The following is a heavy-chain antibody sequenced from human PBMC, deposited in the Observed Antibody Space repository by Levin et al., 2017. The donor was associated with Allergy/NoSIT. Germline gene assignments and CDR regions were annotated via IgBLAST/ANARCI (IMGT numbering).Heavy chain of an antibody. Sequence: SETLSLTCTVSGGSISSGGYYWSWIRQHPGKGLEWIGYIYYSGSTYYNPSLKSRVTISVDTSKNQFSLKLSSVTAADTAVYYCARSGGAAAGHYYWYFDLWGRGTLVTVSS. J-gene: IGHJ2*01. D-gene: IGHD6-13*01. CDR3: ARSGGAAAGHYYWYFDL. CDR2: IYYSGST. CDR1: GGSISSGGYY. V-gene: IGHV4-31*03.